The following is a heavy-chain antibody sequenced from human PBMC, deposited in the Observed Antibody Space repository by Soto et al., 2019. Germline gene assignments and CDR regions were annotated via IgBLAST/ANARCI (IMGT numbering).Heavy chain of an antibody. CDR3: ARDVWLNAFDI. CDR2: ISYDGSNK. D-gene: IGHD3-10*01. J-gene: IGHJ3*02. CDR1: GFTFSSYA. V-gene: IGHV3-30-3*01. Sequence: QVQLVESGGGVVQPGRSLRLSCAASGFTFSSYAMHWVRQAPGKGLEWVAVISYDGSNKYYADSVKGRFTISRDNSKNTLYLQMNSLRAEDTAVYYCARDVWLNAFDIWGQGTMVTVSS.